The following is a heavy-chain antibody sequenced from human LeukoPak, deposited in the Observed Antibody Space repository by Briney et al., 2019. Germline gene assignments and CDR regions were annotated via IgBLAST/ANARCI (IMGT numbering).Heavy chain of an antibody. D-gene: IGHD4-17*01. CDR3: AKVGGDYGYYFDY. V-gene: IGHV3-30*18. J-gene: IGHJ4*02. Sequence: SGGSLRLSCAASGFTFSSYGMHWVRQAPGKGLEWVAVISYDGSNKYYADSVKGRFTISRDNSKNTLYLQMNSLRAEDTAVYYCAKVGGDYGYYFDYWGQGTLVTVSS. CDR2: ISYDGSNK. CDR1: GFTFSSYG.